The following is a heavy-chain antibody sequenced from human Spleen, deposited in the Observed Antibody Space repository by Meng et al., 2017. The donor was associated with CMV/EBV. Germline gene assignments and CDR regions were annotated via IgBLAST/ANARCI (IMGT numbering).Heavy chain of an antibody. CDR1: GGSFSGYY. CDR2: INNSGST. J-gene: IGHJ4*02. V-gene: IGHV4-34*01. Sequence: SETLTLTCAVYGGSFSGYYLSWIRQSPGKGLEWIGEINNSGSTNYIPSLRRRVTISLDTSNKQVPLTLTSVTAADTTVYYCARESFHCCGYYAFDYWGQGALVTVSS. D-gene: IGHD3-22*01. CDR3: ARESFHCCGYYAFDY.